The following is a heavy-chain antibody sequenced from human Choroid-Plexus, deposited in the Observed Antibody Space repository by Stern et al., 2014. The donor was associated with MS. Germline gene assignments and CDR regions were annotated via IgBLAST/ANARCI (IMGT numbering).Heavy chain of an antibody. CDR1: GFTFGSCA. V-gene: IGHV3-30*18. J-gene: IGHJ5*02. D-gene: IGHD2/OR15-2a*01. CDR2: VSYDGSNK. Sequence: VQLVESGGGVVQPGRPLRLSCVASGFTFGSCAMHWVRQAPGKGLEWMAGVSYDGSNKYYADPVKGRFTISRDNSQNTLYMQMSSLRPEDTAVYYCAKDRQYLTYFFDHWGQGSLVTVSS. CDR3: AKDRQYLTYFFDH.